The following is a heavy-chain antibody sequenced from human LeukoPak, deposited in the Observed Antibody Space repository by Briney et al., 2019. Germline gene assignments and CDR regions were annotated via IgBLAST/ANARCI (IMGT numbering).Heavy chain of an antibody. CDR3: ATSGSYYYYGMDV. CDR2: ISWNSGSI. J-gene: IGHJ6*02. CDR1: GFTFDDYA. D-gene: IGHD1-26*01. V-gene: IGHV3-9*01. Sequence: GRSLRLSCAASGFTFDDYAMHWVRQAPGKGLEWVSGISWNSGSIGYADSVKGRFTISRDNAKNSLYLQMNSLRAEDTALYYCATSGSYYYYGMDVWGQGTRSPSP.